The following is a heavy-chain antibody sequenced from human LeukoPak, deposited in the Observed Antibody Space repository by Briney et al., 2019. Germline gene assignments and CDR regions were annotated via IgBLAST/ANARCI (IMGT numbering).Heavy chain of an antibody. V-gene: IGHV4-39*01. J-gene: IGHJ6*03. CDR1: GGSISSYY. CDR3: AGRDDILTGPNYYYMDV. D-gene: IGHD3-9*01. CDR2: IYYSGST. Sequence: SETLSLTCTVSGGSISSYYWGWIRQPPGKGLEWIGSIYYSGSTYYNPSLKSRVTISVDTSKNQFFLKLSSVTAADTAVYYCAGRDDILTGPNYYYMDVWGKGTTVTVSS.